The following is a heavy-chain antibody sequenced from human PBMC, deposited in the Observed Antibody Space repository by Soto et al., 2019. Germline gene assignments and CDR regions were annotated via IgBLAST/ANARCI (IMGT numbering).Heavy chain of an antibody. CDR1: GGSISSGGYY. V-gene: IGHV4-31*03. CDR3: ARSSVEEQQLKIFDY. Sequence: QVQLQESGPGLVKPSQTLSLTCTVSGGSISSGGYYWSWIRQHPGKGLEWIGYIYYSGSTYYNPSLKSRVTLSVDTSKNQFSLKLSAVTAADTAVYYWARSSVEEQQLKIFDYWGQGSLVTVSS. CDR2: IYYSGST. D-gene: IGHD6-13*01. J-gene: IGHJ4*02.